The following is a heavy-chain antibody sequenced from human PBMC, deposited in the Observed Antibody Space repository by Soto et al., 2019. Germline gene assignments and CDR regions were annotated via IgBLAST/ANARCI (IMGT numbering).Heavy chain of an antibody. V-gene: IGHV3-53*01. J-gene: IGHJ6*02. Sequence: RGGSVKLSCAASGVTVSSNYMSWVRQAPGKGLEWVSVIYSGGSTYYADSVKGRFTISRDNSKNTLYLQMNSLRAEDTAVYYCARGLTYYDFWSGYYTTSYYYGMDVWGQGTTVTVSS. D-gene: IGHD3-3*01. CDR1: GVTVSSNY. CDR3: ARGLTYYDFWSGYYTTSYYYGMDV. CDR2: IYSGGST.